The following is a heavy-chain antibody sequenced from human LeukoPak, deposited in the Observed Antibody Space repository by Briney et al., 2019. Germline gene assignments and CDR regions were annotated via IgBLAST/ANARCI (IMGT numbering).Heavy chain of an antibody. D-gene: IGHD3-3*01. V-gene: IGHV3-30-3*01. Sequence: QPGRSLRLSCAASVFSLSTSGFTSSTYAMHWVRQAPGKGLEWVAVISFDGSKDYYADSVMGRFTISRDNSRNTLYLQMNSLRVEDTALYYCASSAFRSGNYGNLDYWGQGTLVTVSS. CDR1: GFTSSTYA. J-gene: IGHJ4*02. CDR2: ISFDGSKD. CDR3: ASSAFRSGNYGNLDY.